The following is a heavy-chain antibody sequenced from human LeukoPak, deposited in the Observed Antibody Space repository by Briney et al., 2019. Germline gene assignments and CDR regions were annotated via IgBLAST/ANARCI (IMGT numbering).Heavy chain of an antibody. J-gene: IGHJ4*02. D-gene: IGHD3-10*01. CDR1: GFTFSSYT. CDR3: ARDPRKHYYGSGDY. V-gene: IGHV3-23*01. Sequence: PGGSLRLSCAASGFTFSSYTMTWVRQAPGKGLEWVSGISDSGGSTHYADSVRGRFTISRDNSKNTLYLHMSSLRVEDTALYYCARDPRKHYYGSGDYWGQGILVTVSS. CDR2: ISDSGGST.